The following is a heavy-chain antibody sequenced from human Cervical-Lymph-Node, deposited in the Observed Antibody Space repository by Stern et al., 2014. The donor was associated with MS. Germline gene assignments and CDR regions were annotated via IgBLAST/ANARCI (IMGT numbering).Heavy chain of an antibody. V-gene: IGHV1-69*01. CDR1: GGTFSSYA. CDR2: IIPIFGTA. J-gene: IGHJ6*02. D-gene: IGHD2-21*02. Sequence: VQLVESGAEVKKPGSSVKVSCKASGGTFSSYAISWVRQAPGQGLEWMGGIIPIFGTANYAQKFHGRVTITADESTSTAYMELSSLRSEDTAVYYCARGNVVVTATRPYYYYYYGMDVWGQGTTVTVSS. CDR3: ARGNVVVTATRPYYYYYYGMDV.